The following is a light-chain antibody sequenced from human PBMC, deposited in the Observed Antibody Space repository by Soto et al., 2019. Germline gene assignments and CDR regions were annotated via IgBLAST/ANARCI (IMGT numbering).Light chain of an antibody. CDR2: WAS. Sequence: DIVMTQSPDSLAVSLGERATINCKSSQNILYSSNNKNYLAWYQQKPGQPPKLLIYWASTRESGVPDRFSGSGSGTDFTLTISSLQAEDVAVYYCQVYGPSPPITFGQGTRLEIK. J-gene: IGKJ5*01. CDR1: QNILYSSNNKNY. CDR3: QVYGPSPPIT. V-gene: IGKV4-1*01.